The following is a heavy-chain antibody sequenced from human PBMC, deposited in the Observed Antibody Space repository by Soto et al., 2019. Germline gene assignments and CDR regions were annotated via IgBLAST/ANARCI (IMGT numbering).Heavy chain of an antibody. CDR3: ATAIQLWPNITLTRYYYYYYGMDV. Sequence: ASVKVSCKVSGYTLTELSMHWVRQAPGKGLEWMGGFDPEDGETIYAQKFQGRVTMTEDTSTDTAYMELSSLRSEDTAVYYCATAIQLWPNITLTRYYYYYYGMDVWGQGTTVTVSS. V-gene: IGHV1-24*01. J-gene: IGHJ6*02. CDR2: FDPEDGET. D-gene: IGHD5-18*01. CDR1: GYTLTELS.